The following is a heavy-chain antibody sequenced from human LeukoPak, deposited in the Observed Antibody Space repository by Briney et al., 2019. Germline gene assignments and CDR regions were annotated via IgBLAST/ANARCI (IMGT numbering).Heavy chain of an antibody. J-gene: IGHJ4*02. D-gene: IGHD2-2*02. CDR1: GYTSTTYD. CDR2: INPSSDAT. V-gene: IGHV1-46*01. Sequence: GASVKVSCKASGYTSTTYDLHWVRQAPGQGLEWIGVINPSSDATTYAENFQGRVTMTSDTSTSTVYMELSGLRSEDTAVYYCARGYRKTRFDYWGPGTLVTVSS. CDR3: ARGYRKTRFDY.